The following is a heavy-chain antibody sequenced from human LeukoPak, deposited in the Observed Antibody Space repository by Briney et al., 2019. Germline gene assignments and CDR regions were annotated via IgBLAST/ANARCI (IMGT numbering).Heavy chain of an antibody. CDR1: GFTFSSYW. Sequence: GGSLRLSCAASGFTFSSYWVHWVRQAPGKGLVWVLRVNSDESITTYADSVNGRFTISRDNAKNTLYLQMKSLRAEDTAVYYCARGHLPTPRSAMDVWGQGATVTVSS. CDR3: ARGHLPTPRSAMDV. V-gene: IGHV3-74*01. CDR2: VNSDESIT. D-gene: IGHD3-3*02. J-gene: IGHJ6*02.